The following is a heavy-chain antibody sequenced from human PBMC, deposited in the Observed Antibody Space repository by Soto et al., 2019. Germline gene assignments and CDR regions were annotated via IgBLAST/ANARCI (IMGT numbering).Heavy chain of an antibody. CDR1: GFSVSSNY. D-gene: IGHD1-1*01. CDR2: IYSGGSR. Sequence: LRLSCAASGFSVSSNYMNWVRQAPGKGLEWVSAIYSGGSRQYADSVRGRFTISRDNSKNTLYLQMNDLRAEDTAVYYCARDRGDSERGMGVWGPGTTVTVSS. V-gene: IGHV3-53*01. CDR3: ARDRGDSERGMGV. J-gene: IGHJ6*02.